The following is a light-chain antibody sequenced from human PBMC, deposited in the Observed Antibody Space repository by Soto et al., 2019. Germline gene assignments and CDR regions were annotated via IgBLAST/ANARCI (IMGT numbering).Light chain of an antibody. V-gene: IGLV2-18*01. CDR3: SLYASENTYV. CDR1: STDFVSYNR. Sequence: QSALTQPPSVSGSPGQSVTISCTGTSTDFVSYNRISWYQQPPGTAPKLIIYKARNRPSVVPDRFSGSKSGNAASLTISGLQSADEADYCCSLYASENTYVFGTGTKLTVL. CDR2: KAR. J-gene: IGLJ1*01.